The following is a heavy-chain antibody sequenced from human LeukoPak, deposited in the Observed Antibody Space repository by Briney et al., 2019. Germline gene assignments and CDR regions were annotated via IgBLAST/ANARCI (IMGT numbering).Heavy chain of an antibody. V-gene: IGHV1-69*13. D-gene: IGHD3-9*01. CDR1: GGTFSSDA. CDR2: IIPIFGTA. CDR3: AGARGRGLYYDILSLDY. Sequence: ASVKVSCKASGGTFSSDAISWVRQAPGQGLEWMGGIIPIFGTANYAQKFQGRVTITADESTSTAYMELSSLRSEDTAVYYCAGARGRGLYYDILSLDYWGQGTLVTVSS. J-gene: IGHJ4*02.